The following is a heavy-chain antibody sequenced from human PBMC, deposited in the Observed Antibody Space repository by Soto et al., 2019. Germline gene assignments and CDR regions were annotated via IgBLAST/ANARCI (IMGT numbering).Heavy chain of an antibody. J-gene: IGHJ6*02. V-gene: IGHV3-48*03. CDR2: ISSSGSTI. D-gene: IGHD2-2*01. Sequence: PGGSLRLSCAASGFTFSSYEMNWVRQAPGKGLEWVSYISSSGSTIYYTDSVKGRFTISRDNAKNSLYLQMNSLRAEDTAVYYCARGDIVVVPAALRSGYPIPYYYGMDVWGQGNTVTVSS. CDR3: ARGDIVVVPAALRSGYPIPYYYGMDV. CDR1: GFTFSSYE.